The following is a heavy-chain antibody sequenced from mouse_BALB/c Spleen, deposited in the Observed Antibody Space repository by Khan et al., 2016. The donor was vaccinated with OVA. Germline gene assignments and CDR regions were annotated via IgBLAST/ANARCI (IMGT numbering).Heavy chain of an antibody. D-gene: IGHD1-1*01. J-gene: IGHJ3*01. V-gene: IGHV1S136*01. CDR3: APVGTYYVSFAY. CDR2: IYPFNDDT. Sequence: VHVKQSGPELVKPGASVKMSCKASGYTFTSYVMHWVKQKPGLGLEWIGYIYPFNDDTTYNEKFKGKATLPSDKSSSTAYMELSSLTSEDSAVEYCAPVGTYYVSFAYWGQGTLVTVSA. CDR1: GYTFTSYV.